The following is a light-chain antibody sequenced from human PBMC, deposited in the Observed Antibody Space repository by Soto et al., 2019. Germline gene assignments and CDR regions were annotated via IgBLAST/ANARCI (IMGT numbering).Light chain of an antibody. V-gene: IGLV2-14*03. Sequence: QSALTQPASVSGSPGQSITISCTGTSSDVGAYNYVSWYQHHPGKAPKLIIYDVSDRPSGVSNRFSASKSGSTASLTISGLQAEYEADYYCSSYTSSNTEVFGTGTEVTVL. CDR2: DVS. CDR3: SSYTSSNTEV. J-gene: IGLJ1*01. CDR1: SSDVGAYNY.